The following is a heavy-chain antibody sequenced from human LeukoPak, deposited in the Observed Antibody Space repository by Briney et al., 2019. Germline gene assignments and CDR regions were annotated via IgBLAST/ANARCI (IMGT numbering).Heavy chain of an antibody. CDR3: ARDREDYYYDSSGYFQG. D-gene: IGHD3-22*01. J-gene: IGHJ4*02. Sequence: PGGSLRLSCAASGFTFSSYWMSWVRQAPGKGLEWVSYISSSSSTIYYADSVKGRFTISRDNAKNSLYLQMNSLRAEDTAVYYCARDREDYYYDSSGYFQGRGQGTLVTVSS. CDR1: GFTFSSYW. V-gene: IGHV3-48*01. CDR2: ISSSSSTI.